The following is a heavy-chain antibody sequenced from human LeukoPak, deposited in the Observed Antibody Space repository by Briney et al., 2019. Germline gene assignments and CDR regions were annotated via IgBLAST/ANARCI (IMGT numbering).Heavy chain of an antibody. CDR2: IKNDGSEK. CDR3: TRDSQGSGMYSVVY. D-gene: IGHD3-10*01. Sequence: PGGSLRLSCAASGFTLSTYWMSWVRQAPGKGLEWVANIKNDGSEKYYVDSVKGRFTISRDNAKNSLFLQMNSLRAEDTAVYYCTRDSQGSGMYSVVYWGQGPLVTVSS. CDR1: GFTLSTYW. V-gene: IGHV3-7*05. J-gene: IGHJ4*02.